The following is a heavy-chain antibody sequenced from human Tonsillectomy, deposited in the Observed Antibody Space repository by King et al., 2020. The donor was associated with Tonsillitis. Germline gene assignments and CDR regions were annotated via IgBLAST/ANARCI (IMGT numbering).Heavy chain of an antibody. CDR3: AGDRGDGNTLSRSRPFHI. V-gene: IGHV1-2*02. Sequence: QLVQSGAEVKKPGASVIVSCKASGYTFTGYNMHWVRHAPGQGLEWMAWINPNSGGTSYAQRFHGRVTMTRDTAISTAYMELGSRRAEDTALYCRAGDRGDGNTLSRSRPFHIWGQGTMVTVSS. CDR1: GYTFTGYN. J-gene: IGHJ3*02. CDR2: INPNSGGT. D-gene: IGHD5-24*01.